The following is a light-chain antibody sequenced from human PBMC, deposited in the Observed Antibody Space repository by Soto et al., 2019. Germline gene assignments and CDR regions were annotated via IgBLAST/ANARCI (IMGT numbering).Light chain of an antibody. CDR2: KAS. CDR1: QSISSW. V-gene: IGKV1-5*03. J-gene: IGKJ1*01. CDR3: QQYSYFAT. Sequence: DIQMTQSPSTLSASVGDRVTITCRASQSISSWLTWYQQKAGQAPKLLTYKASIVESGVPSGFSGSGSGTEFTLISSRLKPDDSATYYCQQYSYFATFGQGTRVEVK.